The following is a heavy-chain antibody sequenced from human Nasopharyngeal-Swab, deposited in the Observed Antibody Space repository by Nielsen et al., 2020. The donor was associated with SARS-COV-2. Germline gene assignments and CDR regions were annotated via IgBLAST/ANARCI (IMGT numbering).Heavy chain of an antibody. CDR2: IHPGSGGT. CDR3: ARGAEFGYYGMYL. V-gene: IGHV1-46*02. CDR1: RYTFNNVY. D-gene: IGHD3-16*01. J-gene: IGHJ6*02. Sequence: SVTVSCKASRYTFNNVYIHWLRQARGQGLEWMGMIHPGSGGTTYAQKFQGRVTMTRDTSTSTVYMDLSSLRSEDTAVYYCARGAEFGYYGMYLWGQGTTVTVSS.